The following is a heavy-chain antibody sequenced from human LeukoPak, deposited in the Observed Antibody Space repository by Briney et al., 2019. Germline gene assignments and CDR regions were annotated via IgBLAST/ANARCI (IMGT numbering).Heavy chain of an antibody. D-gene: IGHD5-12*01. J-gene: IGHJ4*02. CDR2: IIPILGIA. CDR3: ARDGIVATIPPFDY. CDR1: GYTFTSYY. V-gene: IGHV1-69*04. Sequence: SVKVSCKASGYTFTSYYMHWVRQAPGQGLEWMGRIIPILGIANYAQKFQGRVTITADKSTSTAYMELSSLRSEDTAVYYCARDGIVATIPPFDYWGQGTLVTVSS.